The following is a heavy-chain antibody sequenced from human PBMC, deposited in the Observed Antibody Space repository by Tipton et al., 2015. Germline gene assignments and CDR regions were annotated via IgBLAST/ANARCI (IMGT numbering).Heavy chain of an antibody. D-gene: IGHD6-25*01. V-gene: IGHV4-34*01. J-gene: IGHJ4*02. CDR3: ARADAALDY. CDR1: GGPFSGYC. Sequence: LRLSCAVYGGPFSGYCWNWIRQPPGKGLEWIGEINHSGSTNYNPSLKSRVTISTDTSKNQFSLKLRSVTAADTAVYYCARADAALDYWGQGTLVTVSS. CDR2: INHSGST.